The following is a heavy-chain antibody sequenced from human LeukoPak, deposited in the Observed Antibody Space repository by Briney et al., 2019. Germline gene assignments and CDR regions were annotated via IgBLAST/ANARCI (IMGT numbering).Heavy chain of an antibody. CDR3: TTVTLRPVGL. D-gene: IGHD3-10*01. CDR2: IKSKSDGGTT. Sequence: PGGSLRLSCAASGFSFSRAWMSWVRQAPGKGLEWVGRIKSKSDGGTTDYAAPVKGRFTISRDDSKNTLFLKIEDTAVYYCTTVTLRPVGLWGQGTLVTVSS. CDR1: GFSFSRAW. V-gene: IGHV3-15*01. J-gene: IGHJ4*02.